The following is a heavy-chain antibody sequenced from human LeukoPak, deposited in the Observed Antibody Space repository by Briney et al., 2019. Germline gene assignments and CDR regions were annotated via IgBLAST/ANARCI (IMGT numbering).Heavy chain of an antibody. Sequence: AASVKVSCKASGGTFSSYAISWVRQAPGQGLEWMGGIIPIFGTANYAQKFQGRVTITADESTSTAYMELSSLRSEDTAVYYCARDRPAGSSHDMDVWGQGTTVTVSS. D-gene: IGHD2-15*01. CDR1: GGTFSSYA. CDR3: ARDRPAGSSHDMDV. CDR2: IIPIFGTA. V-gene: IGHV1-69*13. J-gene: IGHJ6*02.